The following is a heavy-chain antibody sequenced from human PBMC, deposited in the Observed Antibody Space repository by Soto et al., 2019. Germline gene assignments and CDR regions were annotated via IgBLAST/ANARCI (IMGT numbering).Heavy chain of an antibody. Sequence: QVQLQESGPGLVKPSQTLSLTCTVSGGSISSGVYYWSWIRQHPGKGLEWLVYIYYSGGTYQNRSLKSRVMITVDKSKQQFSLELSSVTAADTAVYYCAIHLGGDGVCDYRGQGTLVTVSS. D-gene: IGHD2-21*02. V-gene: IGHV4-31*03. J-gene: IGHJ4*02. CDR1: GGSISSGVYY. CDR2: IYYSGGT. CDR3: AIHLGGDGVCDY.